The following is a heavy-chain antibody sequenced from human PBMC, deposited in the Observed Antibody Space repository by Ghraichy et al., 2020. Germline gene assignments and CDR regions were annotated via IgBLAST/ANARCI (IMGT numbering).Heavy chain of an antibody. J-gene: IGHJ1*01. V-gene: IGHV3-7*01. CDR3: TRALH. Sequence: ALVRGQEWLANIDPVGGETYYVDSVKGRFTIFIDNANNTLYLQMSGLRAEDTAMYFCTRALHWGQGALVTVSS. CDR2: IDPVGGET.